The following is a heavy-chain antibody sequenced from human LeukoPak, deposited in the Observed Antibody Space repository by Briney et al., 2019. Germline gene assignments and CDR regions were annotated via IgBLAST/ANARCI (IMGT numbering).Heavy chain of an antibody. V-gene: IGHV3-30-3*01. CDR2: ISYDGSNK. D-gene: IGHD6-13*01. CDR1: GFTFSNYA. Sequence: GRSLRLSCAASGFTFSNYAIHWVRQAPGKGLEWVAVISYDGSNKYYADSVRGRFTISRDNSKNTLYLQMNSLRVEDTAVYYCARVAGSWFPYYGMDVWGQGTTVTVSS. CDR3: ARVAGSWFPYYGMDV. J-gene: IGHJ6*02.